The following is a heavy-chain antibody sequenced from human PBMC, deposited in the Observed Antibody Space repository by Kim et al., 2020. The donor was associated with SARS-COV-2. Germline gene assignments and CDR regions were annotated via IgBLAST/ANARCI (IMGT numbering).Heavy chain of an antibody. J-gene: IGHJ4*02. Sequence: AQKLQGRVTMTTDTSTSTAYMELRSLRSDDTAVYYCARVVAAAGTSPFDYWGQGTLVTVS. CDR3: ARVVAAAGTSPFDY. V-gene: IGHV1-18*01. D-gene: IGHD6-13*01.